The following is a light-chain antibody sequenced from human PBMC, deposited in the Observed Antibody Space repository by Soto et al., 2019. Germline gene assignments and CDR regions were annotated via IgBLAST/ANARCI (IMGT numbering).Light chain of an antibody. Sequence: DIQMTQSPSTLSASVGDRVTITCRASQSISSWLAWYQQKPGKAPKLLIYKASSLESGVPSRFSGSGSGTEFTLTISSLQPDVFATYYCQHYNSQWTFGQGTKVEIK. V-gene: IGKV1-5*03. J-gene: IGKJ1*01. CDR1: QSISSW. CDR2: KAS. CDR3: QHYNSQWT.